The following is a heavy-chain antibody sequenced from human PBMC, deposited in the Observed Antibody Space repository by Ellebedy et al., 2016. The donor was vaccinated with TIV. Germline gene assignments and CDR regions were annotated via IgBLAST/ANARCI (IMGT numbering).Heavy chain of an antibody. CDR1: DGSISSYY. V-gene: IGHV4-4*07. CDR3: ARLQGVAGAFDI. D-gene: IGHD2-21*01. Sequence: SETLSLTCTVSDGSISSYYWSWIRKPAGKALEWIGRIYTSGSTNYNPSLKSRVTMSIDTSKNQFSLKLSSVTAADTAMYYCARLQGVAGAFDIWGQGTMVTVSS. CDR2: IYTSGST. J-gene: IGHJ3*02.